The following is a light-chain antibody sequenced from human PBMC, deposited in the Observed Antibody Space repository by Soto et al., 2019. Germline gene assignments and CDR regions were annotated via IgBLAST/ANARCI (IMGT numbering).Light chain of an antibody. CDR3: AKWDDSLRVYV. CDR2: RND. V-gene: IGLV1-47*01. CDR1: NSRSGSNY. Sequence: QSVLPQPPSASGTPGQRVTISCSTSNSRSGSNYVYWYQQLPGAAPKLLIYRNDQRPSGVPDRFSGSKSGTSASLAISGLRSADAGDYFCAKWDDSLRVYVFGSGTQLTVL. J-gene: IGLJ1*01.